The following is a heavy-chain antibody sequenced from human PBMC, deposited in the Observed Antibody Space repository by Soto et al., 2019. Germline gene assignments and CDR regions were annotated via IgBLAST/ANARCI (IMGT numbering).Heavy chain of an antibody. CDR2: ISAYNDNT. D-gene: IGHD4-4*01. Sequence: QVQLVQSGAEVKKPGASVKVSCKASGYTFSSYGISWVRQAPGQGLELVGWISAYNDNTNFAGKFQGRVPMPTDTATSTAYMDLRSLSSDDTAGYYCGREYSQLGPTNYYYYGMDVWGQGNTVTVSS. V-gene: IGHV1-18*01. CDR3: GREYSQLGPTNYYYYGMDV. J-gene: IGHJ6*02. CDR1: GYTFSSYG.